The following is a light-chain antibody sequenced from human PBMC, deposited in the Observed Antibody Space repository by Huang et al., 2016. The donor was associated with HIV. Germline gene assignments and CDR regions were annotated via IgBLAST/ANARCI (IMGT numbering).Light chain of an antibody. CDR3: QQSYNTPYT. CDR2: AAS. V-gene: IGKV1-39*01. CDR1: QGIMSY. J-gene: IGKJ2*01. Sequence: DIQMTQSPSSLSASVGDRVTISCRASQGIMSYVSWYQQRPGRAPRLLISAASRLQGGVASRFSGTGSGTEFTLTISSLQPEDFATYYCQQSYNTPYTFGQGTKLGIK.